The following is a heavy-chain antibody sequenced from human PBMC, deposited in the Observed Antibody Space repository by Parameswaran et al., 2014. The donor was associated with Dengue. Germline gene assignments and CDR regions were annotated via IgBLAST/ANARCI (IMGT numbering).Heavy chain of an antibody. CDR2: ISWNSGSI. Sequence: VRQMPGKGLEWVSGISWNSGSIGYADSVKGRFTISRDNAKNSLYLQMNSLRAEDTALYYCAHSGGGSSFDYWGQGTLVTVSS. D-gene: IGHD2-15*01. CDR3: AHSGGGSSFDY. J-gene: IGHJ4*02. V-gene: IGHV3-9*01.